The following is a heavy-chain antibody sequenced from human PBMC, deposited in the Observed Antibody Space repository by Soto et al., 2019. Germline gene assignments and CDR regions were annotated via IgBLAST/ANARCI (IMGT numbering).Heavy chain of an antibody. V-gene: IGHV4-4*07. CDR2: IYSSGNT. D-gene: IGHD3-3*01. CDR1: GGTISGYY. Sequence: SDTLSLTCSVSGGTISGYYWTWIRQPAGKGLEWIGRIYSSGNTKYNPSLQSRVTMSLDTSNNQFSLRLTSVTAADTAVYYCARGQRFSDWFDPWGQGTLVTVSS. CDR3: ARGQRFSDWFDP. J-gene: IGHJ5*02.